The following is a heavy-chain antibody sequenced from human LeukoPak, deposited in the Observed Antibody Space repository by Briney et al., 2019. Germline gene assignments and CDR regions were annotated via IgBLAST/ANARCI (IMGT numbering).Heavy chain of an antibody. Sequence: PGGSLRLSCAASGFTFDEYAMHWVRQAPGKGLEWVSGISWNSGSIGYADSVKGRFTISRDNAKNSLYLQMNSLRAEDMALNYCAKDIGAMLNHMDVWGKGTTVTVSS. CDR3: AKDIGAMLNHMDV. J-gene: IGHJ6*03. CDR2: ISWNSGSI. CDR1: GFTFDEYA. V-gene: IGHV3-9*03. D-gene: IGHD2-2*01.